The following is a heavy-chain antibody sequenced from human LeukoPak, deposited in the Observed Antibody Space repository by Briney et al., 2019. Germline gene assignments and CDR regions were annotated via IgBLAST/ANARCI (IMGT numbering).Heavy chain of an antibody. D-gene: IGHD3-10*01. Sequence: GGSLRLSCAASGFTFSDYYMSWIRQAPGKGLEWVSYISSSGSTIYYADSVKGRFTISRDNAKNSLYLQMNSLRAEDTAVYYCARDRPTYGSGSYLLDPWGQGTLVTVSS. CDR1: GFTFSDYY. V-gene: IGHV3-11*01. CDR2: ISSSGSTI. J-gene: IGHJ5*02. CDR3: ARDRPTYGSGSYLLDP.